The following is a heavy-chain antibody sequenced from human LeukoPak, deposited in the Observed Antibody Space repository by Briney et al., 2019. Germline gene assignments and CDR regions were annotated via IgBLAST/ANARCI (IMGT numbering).Heavy chain of an antibody. D-gene: IGHD6-19*01. CDR2: IRDDGSNK. V-gene: IGHV3-30*02. Sequence: GGSLRLSCAASGFTFSSYGMHWLRQAPGKGLEWVAFIRDDGSNKYYADSVKGLFTISRDNSKNTMYLQMNSLRAEDTAVYYCAKGAGFVWPIDVLGTVAGTHWSYDYWGQGTLVTVSS. CDR3: AKGAGFVWPIDVLGTVAGTHWSYDY. J-gene: IGHJ4*02. CDR1: GFTFSSYG.